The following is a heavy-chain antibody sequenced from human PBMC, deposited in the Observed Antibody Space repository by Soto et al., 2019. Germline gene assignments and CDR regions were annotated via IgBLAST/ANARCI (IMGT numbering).Heavy chain of an antibody. J-gene: IGHJ5*02. CDR3: AREGEEMIAGFDP. CDR1: GGSISSGGFY. D-gene: IGHD3-16*01. CDR2: IYNSGST. V-gene: IGHV4-31*03. Sequence: PSETLSLTCTVSGGSISSGGFYWTWIRQNPGKGREWIGYIYNSGSTYYNPSLKSRLTISVDTSKNQFFLKLSSVTAADTAVYYCAREGEEMIAGFDPWGQGTLVTVSS.